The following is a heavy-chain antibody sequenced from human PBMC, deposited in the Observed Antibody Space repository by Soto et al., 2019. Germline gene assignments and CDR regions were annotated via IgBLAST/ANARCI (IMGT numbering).Heavy chain of an antibody. Sequence: PSETLSLTCNVSGFAISRGYYWSCVRQPPGKGLEWIGSIYPSVSSYHNPSLESRLTLSIDTSKNQFTLKLASVTAADTALYYCAREKVGTTFFDNWGQGTQVTVSS. J-gene: IGHJ4*02. CDR3: AREKVGTTFFDN. V-gene: IGHV4-38-2*02. D-gene: IGHD1-1*01. CDR1: GFAISRGYY. CDR2: IYPSVSS.